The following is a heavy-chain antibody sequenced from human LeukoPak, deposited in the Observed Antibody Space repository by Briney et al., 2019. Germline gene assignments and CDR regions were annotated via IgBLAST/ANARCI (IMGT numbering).Heavy chain of an antibody. V-gene: IGHV3-21*01. Sequence: GGSLRLSCAASGLTFSSYSMNWVRQSPGKGLEGVSSISSSSSYIYYADSVRGRFTISRDNAKNSLYLQMNSLRAEATAVYYCASDTKRGYSYGSPTDGFAIWGQGTMVTVSS. CDR3: ASDTKRGYSYGSPTDGFAI. D-gene: IGHD5-18*01. CDR1: GLTFSSYS. CDR2: ISSSSSYI. J-gene: IGHJ3*02.